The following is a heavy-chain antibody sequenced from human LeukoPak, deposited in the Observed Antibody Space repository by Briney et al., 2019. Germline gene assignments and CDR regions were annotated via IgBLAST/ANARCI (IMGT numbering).Heavy chain of an antibody. J-gene: IGHJ4*02. Sequence: PSETLSLTCTVSGGSISSYYWSWIRQPPGKGLEWIGYIYYSGSTNYNPSLKSRVTISVDTSKNQFSLKLSSVTAADTAVYYCARHSSWYSRGVDYWGQGTLVTVSS. V-gene: IGHV4-59*08. D-gene: IGHD6-13*01. CDR1: GGSISSYY. CDR2: IYYSGST. CDR3: ARHSSWYSRGVDY.